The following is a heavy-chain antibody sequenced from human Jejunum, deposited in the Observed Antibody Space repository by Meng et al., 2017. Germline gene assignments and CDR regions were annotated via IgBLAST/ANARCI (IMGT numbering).Heavy chain of an antibody. D-gene: IGHD1/OR15-1a*01. CDR3: ARDPRTNWASRFFDN. V-gene: IGHV4-4*02. CDR1: GGAVMVTDW. Sequence: ALGLGRVSGTLSPACAVAGGAVMVTDWWSWVRQPPGKGLEWIGEISRSGRANYNPSLKGRVTISLDRSMNLFSLKLDSVTAADAAVYYCARDPRTNWASRFFDNWGQGTLVTVSS. J-gene: IGHJ4*02. CDR2: ISRSGRA.